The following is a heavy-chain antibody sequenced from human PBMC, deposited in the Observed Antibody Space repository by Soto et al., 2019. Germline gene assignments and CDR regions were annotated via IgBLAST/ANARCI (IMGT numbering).Heavy chain of an antibody. J-gene: IGHJ6*02. CDR3: ARDIDNRDYYYGLDV. Sequence: PGESLKISCKGSGYTFTDYWIGWVRQLPGKGLEWMGIIYPGDSDTRYSPSFQGHVTITVDKSTSTAYLQWNTLKASDTAMYYCARDIDNRDYYYGLDVWGQGTTVTVSS. D-gene: IGHD5-12*01. CDR2: IYPGDSDT. V-gene: IGHV5-51*01. CDR1: GYTFTDYW.